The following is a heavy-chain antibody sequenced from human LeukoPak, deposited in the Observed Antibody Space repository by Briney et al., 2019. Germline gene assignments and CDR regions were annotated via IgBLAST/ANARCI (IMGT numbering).Heavy chain of an antibody. V-gene: IGHV3-53*01. D-gene: IGHD3-22*01. CDR1: GFTVSSNY. Sequence: GGSLRLSCAASGFTVSSNYMSWVRQAPGKGLEWVSVIYSGVSTYYADSVKGRFTISRDNSKNTLYLQMNSLRAEDTALYYCARDRRYYDSSGYYFHWYFDLWGRGTLVTVSS. J-gene: IGHJ2*01. CDR2: IYSGVST. CDR3: ARDRRYYDSSGYYFHWYFDL.